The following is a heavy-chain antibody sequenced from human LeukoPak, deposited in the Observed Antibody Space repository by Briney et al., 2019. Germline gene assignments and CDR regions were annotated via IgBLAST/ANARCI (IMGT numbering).Heavy chain of an antibody. CDR1: GFTFSSYA. V-gene: IGHV3-23*01. CDR3: AKGRTHYFHYYDSSGYYFDY. Sequence: GGSLRLSFAASGFTFSSYAMSWVRQAPGKGLEWVSAISGSGGSTYYADSVKGRFTISRDNSKNTLYLQMNSLRAEDTAVYYCAKGRTHYFHYYDSSGYYFDYWGQGTLVTVSS. J-gene: IGHJ4*02. CDR2: ISGSGGST. D-gene: IGHD3-22*01.